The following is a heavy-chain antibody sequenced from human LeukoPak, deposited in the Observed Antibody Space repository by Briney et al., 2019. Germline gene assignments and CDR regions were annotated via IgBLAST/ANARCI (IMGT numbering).Heavy chain of an antibody. CDR1: GFTFSSYG. V-gene: IGHV3-30*02. Sequence: GGSLRLSCAASGFTFSSYGMHWVRQAPGKGLEWVAFIRYDGSNKYYADSVKGRFTISRDNSKNTLYLQMNSLRAEDTAVYYCAKAQLYYYYMDVWGKGTTVTVSS. CDR3: AKAQLYYYYMDV. CDR2: IRYDGSNK. J-gene: IGHJ6*03. D-gene: IGHD5-24*01.